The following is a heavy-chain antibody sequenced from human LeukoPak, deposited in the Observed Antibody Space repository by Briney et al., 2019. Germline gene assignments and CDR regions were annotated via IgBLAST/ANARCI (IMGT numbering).Heavy chain of an antibody. CDR1: GFTFSSYA. J-gene: IGHJ4*02. D-gene: IGHD2-2*02. V-gene: IGHV3-30-3*01. Sequence: PGGSLRLSCAASGFTFSSYAMHWVRQAPGKGLEWVAVISYDGSNKYYADSVKGRFTISRDNAKNSLYLQMNSLRAEDTAVYYCARDRGCSSTSCYIGNDYWGQGTLVTVSS. CDR2: ISYDGSNK. CDR3: ARDRGCSSTSCYIGNDY.